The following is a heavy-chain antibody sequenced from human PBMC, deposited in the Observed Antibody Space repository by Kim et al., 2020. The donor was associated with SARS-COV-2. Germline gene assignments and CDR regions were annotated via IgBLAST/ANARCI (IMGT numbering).Heavy chain of an antibody. CDR3: ARDGSGSHQCFDP. J-gene: IGHJ5*02. D-gene: IGHD3-10*01. Sequence: SETLSLTCTVSSGFINSGSYYWGWIRQHPGKGLEWIGSIYYSGSTSYNPSFKSRVSISLDRPKNHFSLRLTSVTAADTAVYYCARDGSGSHQCFDPWGQGTLVTVSS. CDR1: SGFINSGSYY. V-gene: IGHV4-39*07. CDR2: IYYSGST.